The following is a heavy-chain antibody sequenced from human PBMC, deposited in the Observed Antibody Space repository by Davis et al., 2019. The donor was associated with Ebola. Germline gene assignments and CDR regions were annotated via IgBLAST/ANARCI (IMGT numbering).Heavy chain of an antibody. V-gene: IGHV4-34*01. Sequence: PSETLSLTCAVYGGSLSRYYWSWIRQPPGKGLEWIGDINHGGSTNYNPSLKSRVIISVDTSKKQFSLKLSSVTAADTAVYYCARRLWYSSTSNWYFDLWGRGTLVTVSS. CDR1: GGSLSRYY. CDR3: ARRLWYSSTSNWYFDL. D-gene: IGHD6-13*01. CDR2: INHGGST. J-gene: IGHJ2*01.